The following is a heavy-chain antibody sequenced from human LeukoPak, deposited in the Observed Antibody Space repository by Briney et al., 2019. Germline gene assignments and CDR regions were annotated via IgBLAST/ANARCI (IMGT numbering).Heavy chain of an antibody. CDR1: GGSISSSSYY. J-gene: IGHJ5*02. V-gene: IGHV4-39*07. CDR2: IYYSGGT. Sequence: SETLSLTCTVSGGSISSSSYYWGWIRQPPGKGLEWIGRIYYSGGTYYNPSLKSRVTISVDTSKNQFSLKLSSVTAADTAVYYCARDSLSSGGGWFDPWGQGTLVTVSS. D-gene: IGHD6-19*01. CDR3: ARDSLSSGGGWFDP.